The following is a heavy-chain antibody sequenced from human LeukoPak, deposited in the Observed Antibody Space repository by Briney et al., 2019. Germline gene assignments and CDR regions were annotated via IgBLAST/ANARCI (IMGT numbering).Heavy chain of an antibody. CDR1: GGTFSSYA. CDR3: ARARNEWLWKDNYYYYYMDV. V-gene: IGHV1-69*13. J-gene: IGHJ6*03. Sequence: EASVKVSCKASGGTFSSYAISWVRQAPGQGLEWMGGIIPIFGTANYAQKFQGRVTITADESTSTAYMGLSSLRSEDTAVYYCARARNEWLWKDNYYYYYMDVWGKGTTVTVSS. D-gene: IGHD5-12*01. CDR2: IIPIFGTA.